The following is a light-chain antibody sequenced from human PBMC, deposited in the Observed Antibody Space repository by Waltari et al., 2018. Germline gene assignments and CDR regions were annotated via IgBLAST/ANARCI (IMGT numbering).Light chain of an antibody. CDR2: DAA. CDR1: HDISNY. CDR3: QQYDDLPIT. V-gene: IGKV1-33*01. Sequence: DIQVTQSPSSLSASVGDRVTITCQASHDISNYLNWYQHKPEKAPKLLIYDAANLETGVPPRFSGSRSGTDFIFTINNLQPEDIATYYCQQYDDLPITFGQGTRLEIK. J-gene: IGKJ5*01.